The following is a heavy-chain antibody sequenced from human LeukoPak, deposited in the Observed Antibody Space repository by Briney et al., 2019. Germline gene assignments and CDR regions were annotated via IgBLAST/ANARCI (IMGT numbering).Heavy chain of an antibody. CDR3: ARETPYSSGWYNWFDP. CDR1: GGTFSSYA. Sequence: GSSVKVSCKASGGTFSSYAISWVRQAPGQGLEWMGGIIPIFGTANYAQKFQGRVTITAGESTSTAYMELSSLRSEDTAVYYCARETPYSSGWYNWFDPWGQGTLVTVSS. D-gene: IGHD6-13*01. CDR2: IIPIFGTA. J-gene: IGHJ5*02. V-gene: IGHV1-69*01.